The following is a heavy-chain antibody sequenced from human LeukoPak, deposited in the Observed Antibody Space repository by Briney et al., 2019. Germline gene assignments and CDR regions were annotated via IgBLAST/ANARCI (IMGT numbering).Heavy chain of an antibody. Sequence: SQTLSLTCAISGDSVSSNSAAWNWIRQSPSRGLEWLGRTYYRFKWYNDYAVSVKSRITINPDTSKNQFSLQLNSVTPEDTAVYYCARDDGDPVYYYYGMDVWGQGTTVTVSS. CDR1: GDSVSSNSAA. D-gene: IGHD4-17*01. CDR2: TYYRFKWYN. J-gene: IGHJ6*02. V-gene: IGHV6-1*01. CDR3: ARDDGDPVYYYYGMDV.